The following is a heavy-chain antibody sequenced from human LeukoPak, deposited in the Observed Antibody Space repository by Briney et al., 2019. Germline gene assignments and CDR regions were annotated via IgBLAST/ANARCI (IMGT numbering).Heavy chain of an antibody. V-gene: IGHV4-59*01. CDR3: ARLVRVGATISYFDY. CDR2: IYYSGST. CDR1: GGSFSGYY. Sequence: SETLSLTCAVYGGSFSGYYWSWIRQPPGKGLEWIGYIYYSGSTNYNPSLKSRVTISVDTSKNQFSLKLSSVTAADTAVYYCARLVRVGATISYFDYWGQGTLVTVSS. J-gene: IGHJ4*02. D-gene: IGHD1-26*01.